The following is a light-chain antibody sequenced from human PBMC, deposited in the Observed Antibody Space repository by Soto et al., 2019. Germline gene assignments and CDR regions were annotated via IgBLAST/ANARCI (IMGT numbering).Light chain of an antibody. CDR3: QQANSFPRT. Sequence: DLPMTQSPSSVSASVGDRVTITCRASQDIDSWLAWYQQKPGKAPKLLIYAASSLQSGVPSRFSGSGSGTDFTLTITSLQPEDFATYYCQQANSFPRTVGQGTKLDIK. J-gene: IGKJ2*01. CDR2: AAS. CDR1: QDIDSW. V-gene: IGKV1-12*01.